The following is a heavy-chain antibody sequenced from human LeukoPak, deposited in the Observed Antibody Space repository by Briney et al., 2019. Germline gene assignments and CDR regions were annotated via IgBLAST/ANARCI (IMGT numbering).Heavy chain of an antibody. CDR2: IRYDGSNK. V-gene: IGHV3-30*02. J-gene: IGHJ5*02. CDR1: GFTFSSYG. D-gene: IGHD2-2*03. CDR3: AKDRGYCSSTSCILSTP. Sequence: GGSLRLSCAASGFTFSSYGMHWVRQAPGKGLEWVAFIRYDGSNKYYADSVKGRFTISRDNSKNTLYLQMNSLRAEDTAVYYCAKDRGYCSSTSCILSTPWGQGALVTVSS.